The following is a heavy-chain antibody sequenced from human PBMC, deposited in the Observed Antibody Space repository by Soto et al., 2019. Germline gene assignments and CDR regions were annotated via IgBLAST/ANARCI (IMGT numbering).Heavy chain of an antibody. J-gene: IGHJ6*02. D-gene: IGHD6-6*01. CDR2: IYYSGST. V-gene: IGHV4-39*01. CDR3: ARPGWSIAARFDYYYGMDV. Sequence: SETLSLTCTVSGGSISSSSYYWGWIRQPPGKGLEWIGSIYYSGSTYYNPSLKSRVTISVDTSKNQFSLKLSSVTAADTAVYYCARPGWSIAARFDYYYGMDVWGQGTTVTVSS. CDR1: GGSISSSSYY.